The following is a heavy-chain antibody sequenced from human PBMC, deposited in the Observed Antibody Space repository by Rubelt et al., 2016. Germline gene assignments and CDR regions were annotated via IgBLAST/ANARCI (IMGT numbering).Heavy chain of an antibody. CDR2: ISSNGGST. Sequence: GESGGGLVQPGGSLRLSCSASGFTFSSYAMHWVRQAPGKGLEYVSAISSNGGSTYYADSVKGRFTISRDNSKNTLYLQMSSLRAEDTAVYYCVKDLYCSSTSCHREDWFDPWGQGTLVTVSS. CDR1: GFTFSSYA. V-gene: IGHV3-64D*06. D-gene: IGHD2-2*02. CDR3: VKDLYCSSTSCHREDWFDP. J-gene: IGHJ5*02.